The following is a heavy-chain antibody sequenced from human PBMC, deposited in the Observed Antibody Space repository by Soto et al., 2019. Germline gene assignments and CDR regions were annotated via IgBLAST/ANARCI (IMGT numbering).Heavy chain of an antibody. CDR2: ISPYNGHT. Sequence: QVQLVQSAAEVKKTGASVKVSCKASGYSFTSYVISWWRRAPGQGLEGRGWISPYNGHTQFVQRFQGRVSMTTDTSTKTAYMELRNLRSDDTAHYYCARDLTIVPATHPRLENYGMDVWGQGTTVIVSS. CDR3: ARDLTIVPATHPRLENYGMDV. V-gene: IGHV1-18*01. CDR1: GYSFTSYV. D-gene: IGHD2-2*01. J-gene: IGHJ6*02.